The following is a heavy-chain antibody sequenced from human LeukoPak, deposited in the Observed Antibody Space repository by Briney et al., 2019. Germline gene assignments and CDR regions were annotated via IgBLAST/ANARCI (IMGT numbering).Heavy chain of an antibody. V-gene: IGHV1-69*05. CDR2: IIPIFGTA. CDR1: GGTFSSYA. J-gene: IGHJ4*02. Sequence: ASVKVSCKASGGTFSSYAISWVRQAPGQGLEWMGGIIPIFGTANYAQKFQGRVTITTDESTSTAYMELSSLRSEDTAVYYCARGRGRYSSSWYARGDYWGQGTLVTVSS. CDR3: ARGRGRYSSSWYARGDY. D-gene: IGHD6-13*01.